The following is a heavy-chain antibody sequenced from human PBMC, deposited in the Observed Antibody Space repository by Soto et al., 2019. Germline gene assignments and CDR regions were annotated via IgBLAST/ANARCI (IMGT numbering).Heavy chain of an antibody. V-gene: IGHV1-18*01. CDR2: ISAYNGNR. CDR1: GYTFFNYG. J-gene: IGHJ4*02. D-gene: IGHD6-6*01. Sequence: QVQLVQSGAEVKNPGASVKVSCKASGYTFFNYGITWVRQAPGQGLEWMGWISAYNGNRNYAQKLQGRVTMTTDTSTITAYIELRTLRSDATAVYYCARSPIAATGSLDYWGQGTLVTVSS. CDR3: ARSPIAATGSLDY.